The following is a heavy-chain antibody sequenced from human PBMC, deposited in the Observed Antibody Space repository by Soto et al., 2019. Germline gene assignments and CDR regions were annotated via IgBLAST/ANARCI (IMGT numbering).Heavy chain of an antibody. CDR2: INPNSGGT. CDR3: ARGRDIVGVVAAPGPRQVESGFDP. D-gene: IGHD2-15*01. Sequence: ASVKVSCKASGYTFTGYYIHWVRQAPGQGLEGMGWINPNSGGTNYAQKFQGRVTMTRDTSISTAYMELSSLRSGDTAIYYCARGRDIVGVVAAPGPRQVESGFDPWGQGTLVTVSS. CDR1: GYTFTGYY. J-gene: IGHJ5*02. V-gene: IGHV1-2*02.